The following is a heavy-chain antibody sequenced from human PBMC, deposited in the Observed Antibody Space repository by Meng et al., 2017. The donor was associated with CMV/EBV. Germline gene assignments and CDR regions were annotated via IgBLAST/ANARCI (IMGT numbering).Heavy chain of an antibody. Sequence: SEILSLTCTVSGGSVSSGSYYWSWIRQPPGKGLEWIGYIYYSGSTNYNPSLKSRVTISVDTSKNQLSLKLSSVTAADTAVYYCARDRMVRGVISNYNWFDPWGQGTLVTVSS. CDR1: GGSVSSGSYY. D-gene: IGHD3-10*01. CDR2: IYYSGST. V-gene: IGHV4-61*01. CDR3: ARDRMVRGVISNYNWFDP. J-gene: IGHJ5*02.